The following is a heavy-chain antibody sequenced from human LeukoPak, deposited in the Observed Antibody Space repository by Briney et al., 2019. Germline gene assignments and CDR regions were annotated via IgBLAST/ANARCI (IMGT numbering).Heavy chain of an antibody. V-gene: IGHV1-46*01. D-gene: IGHD6-13*01. J-gene: IGHJ4*02. CDR2: INPSGGST. Sequence: ASVKVSCKASGYTFTSYYMHWVRQAPGQGLEWMGIINPSGGSTSYAQKFQGRVTMTRDMSTSTAYMELSSLRSEDTAVYYCARDGAPPKGSSWPILDYWGQGTLVTVSS. CDR3: ARDGAPPKGSSWPILDY. CDR1: GYTFTSYY.